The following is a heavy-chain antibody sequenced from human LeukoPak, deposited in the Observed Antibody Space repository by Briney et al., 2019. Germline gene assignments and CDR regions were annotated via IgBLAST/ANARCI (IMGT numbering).Heavy chain of an antibody. D-gene: IGHD3-22*01. J-gene: IGHJ1*01. Sequence: GGSQRLSCATSGYSFSGTWMPWVRQAPGKGLECVANIKPDGSEKYYIDSVKGRFTVSRDNAKNSVYLQMNSLRVEDTAIYYCTSDLNDDSGCWGPGILVTVSS. V-gene: IGHV3-7*01. CDR1: GYSFSGTW. CDR2: IKPDGSEK. CDR3: TSDLNDDSGC.